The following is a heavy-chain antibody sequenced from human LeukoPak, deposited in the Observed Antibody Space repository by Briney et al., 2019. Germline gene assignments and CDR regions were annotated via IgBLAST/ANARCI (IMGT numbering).Heavy chain of an antibody. CDR3: ARRVNGYTTGWSSGLFDY. Sequence: SGPTLVKPTRTLTLTCTFSGFSLSTSGVGVGWTRQSPGKALEWLAFIYWDDDKRYNPSLQNRLAIIKDTSKNQVVLIMTNVDPADTATYYCARRVNGYTTGWSSGLFDYWGQGTLVIVSS. J-gene: IGHJ4*02. CDR1: GFSLSTSGVG. V-gene: IGHV2-5*02. D-gene: IGHD6-19*01. CDR2: IYWDDDK.